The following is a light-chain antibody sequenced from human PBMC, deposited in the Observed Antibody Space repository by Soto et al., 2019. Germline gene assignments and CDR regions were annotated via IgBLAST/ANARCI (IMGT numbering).Light chain of an antibody. V-gene: IGKV1-33*01. J-gene: IGKJ3*01. CDR2: DAS. CDR1: QDISDY. CDR3: QHYDNVPTFT. Sequence: IQMTQSPSSLSASVGDRVTITCQASQDISDYLNWYQQRPGKAPKLLIYDASNLEAGVPSRFTGSGFGTHFTLSISSLQPEDFATYFCQHYDNVPTFTFGPGTKVDI.